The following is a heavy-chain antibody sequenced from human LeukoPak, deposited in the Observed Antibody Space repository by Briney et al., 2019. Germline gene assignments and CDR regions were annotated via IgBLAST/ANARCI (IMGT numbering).Heavy chain of an antibody. D-gene: IGHD2-2*01. CDR1: GGSISSYY. J-gene: IGHJ6*03. V-gene: IGHV4-4*07. CDR2: IYTSGST. Sequence: SETLSLTCTVSGGSISSYYWSWIRQPAGKGLEWIGRIYTSGSTNYNPSLKSRVTMSVDTPKKQFSLKLSSVTAADTAVYYCARDSRDTIVVVPAAGGYYMDVWGKGTTVTVSS. CDR3: ARDSRDTIVVVPAAGGYYMDV.